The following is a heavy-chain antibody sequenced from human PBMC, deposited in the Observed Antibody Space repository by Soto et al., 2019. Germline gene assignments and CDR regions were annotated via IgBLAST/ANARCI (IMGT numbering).Heavy chain of an antibody. CDR1: GFTFSSYG. CDR2: IWYDGSNK. V-gene: IGHV3-33*01. J-gene: IGHJ5*02. Sequence: GGSLRLSCAASGFTFSSYGMHWVRQAPGKGLEWVAVIWYDGSNKYYADSVKGRFTISRDNSKNTLYLQMNSLRAEDTAVYYCARGLAGHWFDPWGQGTLVTVSS. CDR3: ARGLAGHWFDP. D-gene: IGHD6-6*01.